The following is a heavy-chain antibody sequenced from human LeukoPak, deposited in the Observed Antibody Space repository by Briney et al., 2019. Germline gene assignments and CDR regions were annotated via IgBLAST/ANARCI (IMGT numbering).Heavy chain of an antibody. Sequence: PSETLSLTCTVSGGSISSGSYYWSWIRQPAGTGLEWIGRIYTSGSTNYNPSLKSRVTISVDTSKNQFSLKLSSVTAADTAVYYCAREDYYDSSGYYFDYWGQGTLVTVSS. CDR1: GGSISSGSYY. D-gene: IGHD3-22*01. J-gene: IGHJ4*02. CDR3: AREDYYDSSGYYFDY. V-gene: IGHV4-61*02. CDR2: IYTSGST.